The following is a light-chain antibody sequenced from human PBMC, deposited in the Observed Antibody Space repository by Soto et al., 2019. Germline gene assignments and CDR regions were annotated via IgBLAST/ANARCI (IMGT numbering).Light chain of an antibody. CDR1: SSNIGAGYD. V-gene: IGLV1-40*01. CDR2: GNS. CDR3: QSYDSSLSGKVV. J-gene: IGLJ2*01. Sequence: QSVLTQPPSVSGAPGPRVTLSCTGSSSNIGAGYDVHWYQQLPGTAPKLLIYGNSNRPSGVPDRFSGSKSGTSASLAITGLQAEDEADYYCQSYDSSLSGKVVFGGGTKLTVL.